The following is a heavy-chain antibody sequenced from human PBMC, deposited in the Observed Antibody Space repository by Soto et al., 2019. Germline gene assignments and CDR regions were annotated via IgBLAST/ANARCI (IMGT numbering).Heavy chain of an antibody. J-gene: IGHJ4*02. D-gene: IGHD3-22*01. V-gene: IGHV5-51*01. Sequence: GECLRSSCGGAGDSFGDYWIGWVRPVPGTGLEWVGIIYPGDSDTIYNPSFQGHVIISADKSINTAYLQWNSLKASDTAIYYCARHDTTDYESGAHFYGDYWGQGTQVPVPS. CDR1: GDSFGDYW. CDR2: IYPGDSDT. CDR3: ARHDTTDYESGAHFYGDY.